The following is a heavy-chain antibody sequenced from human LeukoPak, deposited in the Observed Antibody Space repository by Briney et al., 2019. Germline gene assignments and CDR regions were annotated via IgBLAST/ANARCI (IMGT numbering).Heavy chain of an antibody. CDR1: GFTLDDYA. CDR3: AKDQTGGSGYYYFDY. V-gene: IGHV3-9*01. J-gene: IGHJ4*02. D-gene: IGHD3-22*01. CDR2: ISWNSGAI. Sequence: GGSLRLSCAASGFTLDDYAMHWVRQAPGKGLEWVSGISWNSGAIGYTDSVKGRFIISRDNAKNSLYLQMNSLRAEDTALYYCAKDQTGGSGYYYFDYWGQGTLVTVSS.